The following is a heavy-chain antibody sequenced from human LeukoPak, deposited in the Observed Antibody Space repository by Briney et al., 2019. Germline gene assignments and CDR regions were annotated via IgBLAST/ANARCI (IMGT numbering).Heavy chain of an antibody. V-gene: IGHV4-39*07. CDR2: IYYSGST. CDR1: GGSISSSSYY. J-gene: IGHJ5*02. D-gene: IGHD4-17*01. CDR3: ARDGSILSQYGDYVISWFDP. Sequence: PETLSLTCTVSGGSISSSSYYWGWIRQPPGKGLEWIGSIYYSGSTYYNPSLKSRVTISVDTSKNQFSLKLSSVTAADTAVYYCARDGSILSQYGDYVISWFDPWGQGTLVTVSS.